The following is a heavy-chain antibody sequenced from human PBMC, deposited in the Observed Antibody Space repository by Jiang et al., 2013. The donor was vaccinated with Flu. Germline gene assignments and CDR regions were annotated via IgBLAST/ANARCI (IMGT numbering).Heavy chain of an antibody. CDR1: GYSISSGYY. CDR2: IYHSGST. CDR3: ARHGSYYDSSGYYEGGRRAFDI. V-gene: IGHV4-38-2*01. Sequence: PGLVKPSETLSLTCAVSGYSISSGYYWGWIRQPPGKGLEWIGSIYHSGSTYYNPSLKSRVTISVDTSKNQFSLKLSSVTAADTAVYYCARHGSYYDSSGYYEGGRRAFDIWGQGTMVTVSS. J-gene: IGHJ3*02. D-gene: IGHD3-22*01.